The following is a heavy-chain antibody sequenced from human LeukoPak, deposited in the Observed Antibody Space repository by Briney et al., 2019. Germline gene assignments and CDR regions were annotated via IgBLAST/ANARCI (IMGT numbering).Heavy chain of an antibody. J-gene: IGHJ5*02. CDR2: INHSGST. CDR1: GGSFSGYS. V-gene: IGHV4-34*01. Sequence: PSETLSLTCAVSGGSFSGYSWSWIRQPPGKGMEWIGEINHSGSTNYNPSLKSRVAISVDTSKKQFSLKLSSVTAADTAVYYCARGRLLMWFDPWGQGTLVTVSS. D-gene: IGHD3-16*01. CDR3: ARGRLLMWFDP.